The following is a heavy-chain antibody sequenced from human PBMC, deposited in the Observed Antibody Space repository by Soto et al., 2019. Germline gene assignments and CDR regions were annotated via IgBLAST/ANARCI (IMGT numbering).Heavy chain of an antibody. Sequence: GASVKVSCKASGGTFSSYTISWVRQAPGQGLEWMGRIIPILGIANYAQKYQGRVTITADKSTSTAYMELSSLRSEDTAVYYCAIGGPRIVGANGHRYSWFDPWGQGTLVTVSS. V-gene: IGHV1-69*02. CDR3: AIGGPRIVGANGHRYSWFDP. J-gene: IGHJ5*02. CDR2: IIPILGIA. CDR1: GGTFSSYT. D-gene: IGHD1-26*01.